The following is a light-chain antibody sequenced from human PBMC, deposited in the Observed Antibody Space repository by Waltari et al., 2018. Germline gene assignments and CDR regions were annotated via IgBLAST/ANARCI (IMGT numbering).Light chain of an antibody. V-gene: IGLV3-10*01. CDR2: EDT. CDR3: YSSDSTGLRV. J-gene: IGLJ1*01. Sequence: SYELTLTPSVSVSPGQTARITCPGHELPRKYAYWFQQKSGQAPRLVIYEDTKRPSGIPERFSGSSSGTVATLTITGAQVDDEADYYCYSSDSTGLRVFGGGTTVVVL. CDR1: ELPRKY.